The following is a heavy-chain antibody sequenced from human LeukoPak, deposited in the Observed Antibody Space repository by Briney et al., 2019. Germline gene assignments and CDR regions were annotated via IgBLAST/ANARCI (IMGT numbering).Heavy chain of an antibody. CDR1: GFTFSSYA. D-gene: IGHD5-12*01. Sequence: PGGSLRLSCSASGFTFSSYAMIWVPQAPGKGLEWVSAISGSGGSTYYADSVKGRFTISRDNSKNTLYLQMNSRRAEDTAVYYCAKDRTYSGYDDYFDYGGQGTLVTVSS. V-gene: IGHV3-23*01. CDR3: AKDRTYSGYDDYFDY. J-gene: IGHJ4*02. CDR2: ISGSGGST.